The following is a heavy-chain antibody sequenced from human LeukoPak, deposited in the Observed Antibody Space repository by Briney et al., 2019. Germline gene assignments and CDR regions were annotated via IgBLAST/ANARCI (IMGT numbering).Heavy chain of an antibody. CDR1: GDSISTSGYY. CDR2: IYYSGST. D-gene: IGHD6-13*01. V-gene: IGHV4-61*08. Sequence: PSETLSLTCTVSGDSISTSGYYWSWIRQPPGKGLEWIGYIYYSGSTNYNPSLKSRVTISVDTSKNQFSLRLSSVTAADTAVYYCARTVPRAGYSSSWHLDYWGQGTLVTVSS. CDR3: ARTVPRAGYSSSWHLDY. J-gene: IGHJ4*02.